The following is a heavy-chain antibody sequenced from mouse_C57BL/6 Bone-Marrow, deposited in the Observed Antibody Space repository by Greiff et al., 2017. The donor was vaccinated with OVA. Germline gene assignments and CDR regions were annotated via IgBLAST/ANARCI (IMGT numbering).Heavy chain of an antibody. CDR1: GYAFSSSW. V-gene: IGHV1-82*01. CDR2: IYPENGDT. CDR3: TGGLPPYYAMDY. Sequence: QVQLQQSGPELVKPGASVKISCKASGYAFSSSWMNWVKQRPGKGLEWIGRIYPENGDTEYASKFQGKATITADTSSNTAYLQLSSLTSEDTAVYYCTGGLPPYYAMDYWGQGTSVTVSS. J-gene: IGHJ4*01. D-gene: IGHD2-4*01.